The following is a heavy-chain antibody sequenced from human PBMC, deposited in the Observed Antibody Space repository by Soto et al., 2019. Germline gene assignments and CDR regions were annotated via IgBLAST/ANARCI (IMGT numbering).Heavy chain of an antibody. CDR2: IWYDGSNK. Sequence: GGSLRLSCAASGFTFSSYGMHWVRQAPGKGLEWVAVIWYDGSNKYYADSVKGRFTISRDNSKNTLYLQMNSLRAEDTAVYYCARERYTYYDFWSGYLNWFDPWGQGTLVTVSS. D-gene: IGHD3-3*01. CDR3: ARERYTYYDFWSGYLNWFDP. J-gene: IGHJ5*02. CDR1: GFTFSSYG. V-gene: IGHV3-33*01.